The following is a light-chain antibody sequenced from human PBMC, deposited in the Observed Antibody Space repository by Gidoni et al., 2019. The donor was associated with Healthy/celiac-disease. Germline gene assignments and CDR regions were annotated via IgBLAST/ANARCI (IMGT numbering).Light chain of an antibody. CDR3: QQSYSTLPT. CDR1: QSISSY. V-gene: IGKV1-39*01. CDR2: AAS. J-gene: IGKJ3*01. Sequence: DIQMTQSPSSLSASVGDRVTITCRASQSISSYLNWYQQKPGKAPKLLIYAASSLHSGVPSRFSGSGSGTDFTLTISSLQPEDFATYYCQQSYSTLPTFGPGTKVDIK.